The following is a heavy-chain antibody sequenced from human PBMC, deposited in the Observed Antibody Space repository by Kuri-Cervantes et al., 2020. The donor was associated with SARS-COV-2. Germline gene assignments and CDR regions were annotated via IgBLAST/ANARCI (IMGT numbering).Heavy chain of an antibody. D-gene: IGHD2-21*02. Sequence: GGSLRLSCAASGFTFSSYGMHWFRQAPGKGLEWVGFITSKAYGGTTEYAASVKGRFTISRDDSKSIAYLQMNSLKTEDTAVYYCSLTAIRFRSKTMFDYWGQGTLVTVSS. CDR3: SLTAIRFRSKTMFDY. J-gene: IGHJ4*02. CDR1: GFTFSSYG. CDR2: ITSKAYGGTT. V-gene: IGHV3-49*03.